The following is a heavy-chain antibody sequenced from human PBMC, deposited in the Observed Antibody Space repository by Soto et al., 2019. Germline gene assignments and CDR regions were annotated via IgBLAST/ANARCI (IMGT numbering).Heavy chain of an antibody. J-gene: IGHJ4*02. D-gene: IGHD3-16*01. CDR3: ATERGKAVGDY. V-gene: IGHV3-66*01. Sequence: EVQLVESGGGLVQPGGSLRLSCAASGFTVTTKYMSWFRQAPGAGLEWVSIIYDGDKTNYADSVKDRFRISRDSSKNTRYLQMNSLRGEDTAVYYCATERGKAVGDYWGQGTLVTVSS. CDR1: GFTVTTKY. CDR2: IYDGDKT.